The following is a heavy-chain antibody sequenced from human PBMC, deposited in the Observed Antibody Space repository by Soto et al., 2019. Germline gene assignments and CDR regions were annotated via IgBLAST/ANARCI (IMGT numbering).Heavy chain of an antibody. CDR2: INHSRST. D-gene: IGHD7-27*01. CDR3: ASGWGRIFDY. J-gene: IGHJ4*02. CDR1: GGSFSGYY. Sequence: QVQLQQWGAGLLKPSETLSLTCAVYGGSFSGYYWSWIRQPPGKGLEWIGEINHSRSTNYNPSLKSRVTISVDTSKNQFSLKLSSVTAADTAVYYCASGWGRIFDYVGQGTLVTVSS. V-gene: IGHV4-34*01.